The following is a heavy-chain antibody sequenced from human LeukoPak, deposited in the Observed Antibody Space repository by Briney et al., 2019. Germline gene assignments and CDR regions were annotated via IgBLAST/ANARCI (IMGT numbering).Heavy chain of an antibody. CDR3: ARLTSVTLRFRYYYYYMDV. J-gene: IGHJ6*03. CDR2: IYPGDSDT. CDR1: GYSFTSYW. D-gene: IGHD4-23*01. V-gene: IGHV5-51*01. Sequence: GESLKISWKGSGYSFTSYWIGGVRQIPGKGLGWMGIIYPGDSDTRYSPSFQGQVTISADKSISTAYLQWSSLKASDTAMYYCARLTSVTLRFRYYYYYMDVWGKGTTVTVSS.